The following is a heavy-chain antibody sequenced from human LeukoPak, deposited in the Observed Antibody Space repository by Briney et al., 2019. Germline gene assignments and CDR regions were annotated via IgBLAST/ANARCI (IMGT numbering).Heavy chain of an antibody. CDR2: IRYDGSNK. CDR1: GFTFSSYG. Sequence: PGGSLRLSCAASGFTFSSYGMHWVRQAPGKGLEWVAFIRYDGSNKYYADSAKGRFTISRDNSKNTLYLQMNSLRAEDTAVYYCARDSGYSGSPDYYYYYMDVWGKGTTVTVSS. CDR3: ARDSGYSGSPDYYYYYMDV. J-gene: IGHJ6*03. V-gene: IGHV3-30*02. D-gene: IGHD1-26*01.